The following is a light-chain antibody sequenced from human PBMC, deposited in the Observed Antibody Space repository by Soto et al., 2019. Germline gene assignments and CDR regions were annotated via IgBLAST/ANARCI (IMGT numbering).Light chain of an antibody. J-gene: IGKJ2*01. CDR3: QQSYSTLPYT. V-gene: IGKV1-39*01. CDR1: RNISSD. CDR2: RAS. Sequence: IQMTQSPSSLSASVGDRVTLRFRASRNISSDLYWYQLKPGPAPKLLIYRASTLKNGVPSRFSGSGSATDFTLTITTLQHEDVATYSCQQSYSTLPYTFGQGTKVDIK.